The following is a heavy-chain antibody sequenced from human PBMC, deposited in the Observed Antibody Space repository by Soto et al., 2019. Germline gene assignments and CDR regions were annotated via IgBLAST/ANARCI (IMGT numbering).Heavy chain of an antibody. CDR3: VRGGYSGSYYRFF. J-gene: IGHJ4*02. CDR2: IDRDGATT. Sequence: PGGSLRLSCAASGFTLSNYWMNWVRQVPGKGLLWVSRIDRDGATTSYADSVKGRFTISRDNARNRLYLQMNSLRVEDTAVYYCVRGGYSGSYYRFFWGQGALVTVSS. D-gene: IGHD1-26*01. CDR1: GFTLSNYW. V-gene: IGHV3-74*01.